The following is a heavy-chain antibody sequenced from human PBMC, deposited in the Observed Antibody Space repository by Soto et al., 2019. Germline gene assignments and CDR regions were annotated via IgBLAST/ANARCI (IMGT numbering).Heavy chain of an antibody. V-gene: IGHV1-8*01. D-gene: IGHD3-3*01. CDR2: MDPNSGST. CDR1: GYTFTSYD. CDR3: ARERKFDFWRKGLDV. Sequence: ASVQVSCKASGYTFTSYDINWVRQAPGQGLDWLGWMDPNSGSTGYALNFQGRVTMTRNISINTAHMELSSLRSEDTAVYYCARERKFDFWRKGLDVWGQGTTVTVSS. J-gene: IGHJ6*02.